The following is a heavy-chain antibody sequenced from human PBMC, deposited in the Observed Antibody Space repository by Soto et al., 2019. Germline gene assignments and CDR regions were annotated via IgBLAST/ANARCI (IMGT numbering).Heavy chain of an antibody. CDR1: GFSISTCA. V-gene: IGHV3-30*04. J-gene: IGHJ3*02. D-gene: IGHD1-26*01. Sequence: QVQLVESGGGVVQPGRSLRLSCAASGFSISTCALHWVRQAPGKGPEWVAIISYNGNNKHYADSVKGRFTISRDNSKNTVDLQMNSLRVEDTAMYYCARRSFPYSGSPLEPWSDALDIWGQGTMVTVSS. CDR3: ARRSFPYSGSPLEPWSDALDI. CDR2: ISYNGNNK.